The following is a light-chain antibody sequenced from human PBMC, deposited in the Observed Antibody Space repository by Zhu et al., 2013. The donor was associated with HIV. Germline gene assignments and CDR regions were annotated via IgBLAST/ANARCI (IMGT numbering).Light chain of an antibody. Sequence: EILMTQSPVTLSVSPGENATLSCRASRTVGSNLAWFQQKPGQAPRLLIFRTSTRAAGISARFSGSGSRTEFTLTISGLQSEDSALYFCQQYNYWPPYTFGQGTKLEIK. CDR3: QQYNYWPPYT. CDR1: RTVGSN. CDR2: RTS. J-gene: IGKJ2*01. V-gene: IGKV3-15*01.